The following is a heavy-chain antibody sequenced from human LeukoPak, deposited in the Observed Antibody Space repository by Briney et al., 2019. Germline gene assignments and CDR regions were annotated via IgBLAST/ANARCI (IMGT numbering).Heavy chain of an antibody. CDR2: TYYRSKWYN. CDR1: GDSVSINSAA. D-gene: IGHD5-24*01. Sequence: SQTLSLTFAISGDSVSINSAAWNWIRQSPSRGLEWLGRTYYRSKWYNDYAVSVESRITINPDTSKNQFSLQLNSVTPEDTAVYYCARADGDRDGYNFWFDPWGQGTLVTVSS. V-gene: IGHV6-1*01. CDR3: ARADGDRDGYNFWFDP. J-gene: IGHJ5*02.